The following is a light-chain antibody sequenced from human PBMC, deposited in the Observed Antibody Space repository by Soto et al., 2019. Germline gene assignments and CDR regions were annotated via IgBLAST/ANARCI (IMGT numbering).Light chain of an antibody. CDR1: QSVSSY. Sequence: IIVKKSPAAVSLNTRERATLSCRASQSVSSYLAWYQQKPGQAPRLLIYDASNRATGIPARFSGSGSGTDFTLTIISLEPEDFAVYYCKQRSNWPTAFGEGTRLDI. V-gene: IGKV3-11*01. J-gene: IGKJ5*01. CDR3: KQRSNWPTA. CDR2: DAS.